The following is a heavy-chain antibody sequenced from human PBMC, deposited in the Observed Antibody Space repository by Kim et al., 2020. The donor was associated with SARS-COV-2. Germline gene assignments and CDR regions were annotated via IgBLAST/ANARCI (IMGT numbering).Heavy chain of an antibody. CDR3: ASSYSSGWYKN. J-gene: IGHJ4*02. CDR1: GYTFTTYA. CDR2: INTDNDNT. D-gene: IGHD6-19*01. Sequence: ASVKVSCKASGYTFTTYAMHWVRQAPGQRLEWMGWINTDNDNTKYSQKFQSRVTITRDTSASTAYMELSSLRSEDTAVYYCASSYSSGWYKNWGQGTLVTVSS. V-gene: IGHV1-3*04.